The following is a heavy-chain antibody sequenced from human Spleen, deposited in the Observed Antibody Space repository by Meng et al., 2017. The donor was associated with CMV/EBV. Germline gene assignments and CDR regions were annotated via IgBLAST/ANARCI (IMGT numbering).Heavy chain of an antibody. CDR3: ARDSMDSAVVVPAAIVAYYGMDV. CDR1: GFTFTTYA. Sequence: GGSLRLSCAASGFTFTTYAMTWVRQVPGKGLEWVSLISGSGASTHYAGSVKGRFTISRDNSKNTLYLQMNSLRVEDTAVYYCARDSMDSAVVVPAAIVAYYGMDVWGQGTTVTVSS. J-gene: IGHJ6*02. D-gene: IGHD2-2*02. CDR2: ISGSGAST. V-gene: IGHV3-23*01.